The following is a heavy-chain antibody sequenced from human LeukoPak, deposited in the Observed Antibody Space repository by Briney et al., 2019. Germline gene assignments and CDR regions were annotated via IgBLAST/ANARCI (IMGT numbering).Heavy chain of an antibody. CDR2: IYYSGST. CDR1: GGSFSGYY. Sequence: KTSETLSLTCAVYGGSFSGYYWSWIRQHPGKGLEWIGYIYYSGSTYYNPSLKSRVTISVDTSKNQFSLKLSSVTAADTAVYYCAGNTVTRGSPYYYYYGMDVWGQGTTVTVSS. CDR3: AGNTVTRGSPYYYYYGMDV. V-gene: IGHV4-31*11. J-gene: IGHJ6*02. D-gene: IGHD4-17*01.